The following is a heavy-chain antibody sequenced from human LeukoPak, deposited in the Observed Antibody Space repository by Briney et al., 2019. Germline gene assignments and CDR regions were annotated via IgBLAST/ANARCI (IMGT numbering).Heavy chain of an antibody. J-gene: IGHJ3*02. V-gene: IGHV3-30*02. CDR1: GFTFSSYG. Sequence: PGGSLRLSCAASGFTFSSYGMQWLRQAPGKGLEWVAFIRYDGSNKYYADSVKGRFTISRDNSKNTLYLQMNSLRAEDTAVYYCAKLWYSSSSVAFDIWGQGTMVTVSS. CDR3: AKLWYSSSSVAFDI. CDR2: IRYDGSNK. D-gene: IGHD6-6*01.